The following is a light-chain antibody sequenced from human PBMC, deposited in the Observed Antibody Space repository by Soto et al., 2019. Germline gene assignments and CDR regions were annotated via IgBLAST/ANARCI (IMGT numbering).Light chain of an antibody. V-gene: IGKV3-20*01. CDR1: QSVTNNY. CDR3: QQYGSSPQT. Sequence: EIVLTQSPGTLSLSPGETVALSCRASQSVTNNYLAWYQQKRGQAPMLLIYGASNRATGIPDRFSGGGSGTDFILTIIRLEPEDFAVYYCQQYGSSPQTFGQGTKVEIK. J-gene: IGKJ1*01. CDR2: GAS.